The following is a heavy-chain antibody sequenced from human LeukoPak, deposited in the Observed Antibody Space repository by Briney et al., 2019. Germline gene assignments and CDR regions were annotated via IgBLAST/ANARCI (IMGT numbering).Heavy chain of an antibody. CDR1: GGSISSYY. V-gene: IGHV4-59*01. CDR3: AREGYDSSGYYYYFDY. CDR2: INHSGST. D-gene: IGHD3-22*01. J-gene: IGHJ4*02. Sequence: SETLSLTCTVSGGSISSYYWSWIRQPPGKGLEWIGEINHSGSTNYNPSLKSRVTISVDTSKNQFSLKLSSVTAADTAMYYCAREGYDSSGYYYYFDYWGQGTLVTVSS.